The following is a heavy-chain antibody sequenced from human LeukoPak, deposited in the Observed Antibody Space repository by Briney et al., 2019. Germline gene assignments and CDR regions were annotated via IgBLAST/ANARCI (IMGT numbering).Heavy chain of an antibody. CDR2: IIGSGGST. CDR1: GFTLRRYA. J-gene: IGHJ4*02. Sequence: GGSLRLSCAASGFTLRRYAMSWVRPAPGEGLEWVSAIIGSGGSTYYADSVKGRFTISRDKSKNTLYLQMNSLRAEDTAVYYCAKDPARLRYFDWLLGGFDYWGQGTLVTVSS. CDR3: AKDPARLRYFDWLLGGFDY. V-gene: IGHV3-23*01. D-gene: IGHD3-9*01.